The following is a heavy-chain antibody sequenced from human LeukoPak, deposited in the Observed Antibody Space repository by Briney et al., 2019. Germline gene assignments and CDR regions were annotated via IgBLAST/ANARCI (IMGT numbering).Heavy chain of an antibody. J-gene: IGHJ4*02. CDR3: AKDPPPTVVAATPYYFDY. D-gene: IGHD2-15*01. CDR2: ISYDGSNK. Sequence: PGGSLRLSCAASGFIFSSYGMHWVRQAPGKGLEWVAVISYDGSNKYYADSVKGRFTISRDNSKNTLYLQMNSLRAEDTAVYYCAKDPPPTVVAATPYYFDYWGQGTLVTVSS. V-gene: IGHV3-30*18. CDR1: GFIFSSYG.